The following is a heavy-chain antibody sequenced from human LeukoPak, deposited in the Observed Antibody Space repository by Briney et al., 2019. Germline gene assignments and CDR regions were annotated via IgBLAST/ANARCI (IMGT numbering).Heavy chain of an antibody. V-gene: IGHV3-21*01. CDR2: LSSSSSYI. CDR3: ARGHDYGDYGGY. D-gene: IGHD4-17*01. Sequence: GSLRLSCAASGFTFSSYSMNWVRQAPGKGLEWVSSLSSSSSYIYYADSVKGRFTISRDNAKNPLYLQMNSLRAEDTAVYYCARGHDYGDYGGYWGQGTLVTVSS. J-gene: IGHJ4*02. CDR1: GFTFSSYS.